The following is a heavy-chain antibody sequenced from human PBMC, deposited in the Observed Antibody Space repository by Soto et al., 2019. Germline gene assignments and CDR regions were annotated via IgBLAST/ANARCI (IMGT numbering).Heavy chain of an antibody. V-gene: IGHV4-61*08. D-gene: IGHD6-13*01. Sequence: SETLSLTCTVSGGSISSGDYYWSWVRQSPGKGLEWIGYIYYSGSTNYNPSLKSRVTMSVDTSKNQFSLKLSSVTAADTAVYYCARGGLVSAGTLDYWGQGTQVTVSS. CDR2: IYYSGST. CDR3: ARGGLVSAGTLDY. J-gene: IGHJ4*02. CDR1: GGSISSGDYY.